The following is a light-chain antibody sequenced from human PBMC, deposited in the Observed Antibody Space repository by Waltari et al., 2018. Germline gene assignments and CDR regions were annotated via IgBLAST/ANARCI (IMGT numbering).Light chain of an antibody. Sequence: QSALTQPRSVSGSPGQSVAFSCTGTSSDVGGYNYVPWYQQHPGKAPKLMIFDVTKRPSGVPDRFSGSKSGSTASLTISGLQAEDEADYYCCSYAGRYTSVVFGGGTKLTVL. CDR1: SSDVGGYNY. CDR2: DVT. CDR3: CSYAGRYTSVV. V-gene: IGLV2-11*01. J-gene: IGLJ2*01.